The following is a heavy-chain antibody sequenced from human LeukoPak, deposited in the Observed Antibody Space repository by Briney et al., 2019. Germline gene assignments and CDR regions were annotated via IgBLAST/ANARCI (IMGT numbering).Heavy chain of an antibody. CDR3: TTYHDNARAYYYVTY. D-gene: IGHD3-22*01. Sequence: GGSLRLFCAASGFTFCGFCVTWVGQAPGQGLEWVGFVRSKAYGGTADYAASLKGRFTISRDDSKNIAYLQMISLKTEDTAVYYCTTYHDNARAYYYVTYWGQGTLVTVSS. CDR2: VRSKAYGGTA. J-gene: IGHJ4*02. V-gene: IGHV3-49*04. CDR1: GFTFCGFC.